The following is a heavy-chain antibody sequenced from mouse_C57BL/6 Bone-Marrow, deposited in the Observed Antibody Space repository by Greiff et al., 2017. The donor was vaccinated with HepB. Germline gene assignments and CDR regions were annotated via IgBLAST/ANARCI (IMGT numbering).Heavy chain of an antibody. CDR3: ARHGLIYYYGSSFWFAY. CDR1: GYTFTEYT. D-gene: IGHD1-1*01. CDR2: FYPGSGSI. Sequence: QVQLQQSGAELVKPGASVKLSCKASGYTFTEYTIHWVKQRSGQGLEWIGWFYPGSGSIKYNEKFKDKATLTADKSSSTVYMELSRLTSEDSAVYCCARHGLIYYYGSSFWFAYWGQGTLVTVSA. J-gene: IGHJ3*01. V-gene: IGHV1-62-2*01.